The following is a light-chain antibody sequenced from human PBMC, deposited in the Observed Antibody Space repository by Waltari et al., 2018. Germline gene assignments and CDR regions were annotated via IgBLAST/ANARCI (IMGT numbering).Light chain of an antibody. CDR3: QSYDSSLSGWV. V-gene: IGLV1-40*01. Sequence: QSVLTQPPSVSGAPGQRVTISCTGSSSNIGAGYEVHWYQQLPGTAPKLLIYGNSHRPSGVPDRFSGSKSGTSASLAITGLQAEDEADYYCQSYDSSLSGWVFGGGTKLTVL. CDR2: GNS. CDR1: SSNIGAGYE. J-gene: IGLJ3*02.